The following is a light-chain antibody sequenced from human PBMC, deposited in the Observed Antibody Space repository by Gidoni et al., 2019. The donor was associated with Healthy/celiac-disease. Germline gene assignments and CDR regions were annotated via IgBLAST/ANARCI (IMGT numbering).Light chain of an antibody. CDR1: QSVSST. Sequence: EIVMTQSPATLSVSPGERATLSCRASQSVSSTLAWYQQKPGQAPRLLIYGASTRATGIPARFSGGGSGTEFTLTISSLQSEDFAVYYCQQYNNWPRTFXQGTKVEIK. CDR2: GAS. CDR3: QQYNNWPRT. J-gene: IGKJ1*01. V-gene: IGKV3-15*01.